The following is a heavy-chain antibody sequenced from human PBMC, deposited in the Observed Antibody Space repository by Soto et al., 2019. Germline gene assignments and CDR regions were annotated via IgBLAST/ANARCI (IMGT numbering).Heavy chain of an antibody. CDR3: AKNEYSSSPRRAGFDP. CDR2: ISGSGGST. Sequence: HPGGSLRLSCAASGFTFSSYAMSWVRQAPGKGLEWVSAISGSGGSTYYADSVKGRFTISRDNSKNTLYLQMNSLRAEDTAVYYCAKNEYSSSPRRAGFDPWGQGTLVTVSS. V-gene: IGHV3-23*01. J-gene: IGHJ5*02. CDR1: GFTFSSYA. D-gene: IGHD6-6*01.